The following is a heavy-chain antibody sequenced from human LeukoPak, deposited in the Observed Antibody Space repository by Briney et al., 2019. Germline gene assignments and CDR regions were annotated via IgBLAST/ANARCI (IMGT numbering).Heavy chain of an antibody. CDR1: GGFISDHY. Sequence: PSETLSLTCTVSGGFISDHYWSWIRQPPGKGLEWIGNFHYSGSINYNPALKSRVTISVDTSKNQFSLKLTSVTAADTAVYYCARATRDAFDIWGQGTMVTVSS. CDR3: ARATRDAFDI. CDR2: FHYSGSI. J-gene: IGHJ3*02. D-gene: IGHD2-15*01. V-gene: IGHV4-59*11.